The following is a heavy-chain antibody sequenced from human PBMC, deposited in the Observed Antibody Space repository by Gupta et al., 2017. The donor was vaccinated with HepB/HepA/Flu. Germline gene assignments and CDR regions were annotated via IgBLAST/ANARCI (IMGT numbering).Heavy chain of an antibody. CDR1: GGSIITGSYY. Sequence: QLQLQESGPGLEKPSETLSLTCTVSGGSIITGSYYWGWIRQPPGKGLEWIASIHYSGNTFYNPSLKSRVTISVDTSKNQFSLKLGSGTAADTAVYYCARKLHTGSFSASWFDPWGQGTLVTVSS. V-gene: IGHV4-39*01. CDR2: IHYSGNT. D-gene: IGHD1-26*01. J-gene: IGHJ5*02. CDR3: ARKLHTGSFSASWFDP.